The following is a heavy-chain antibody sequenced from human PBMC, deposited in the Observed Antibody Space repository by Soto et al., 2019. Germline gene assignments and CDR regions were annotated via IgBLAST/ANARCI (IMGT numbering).Heavy chain of an antibody. D-gene: IGHD2-15*01. CDR2: VFPGDSES. CDR1: GYSFTTYW. V-gene: IGHV5-51*01. Sequence: PGESLKISCKTSGYSFTTYWIAWVRQMPGEGPEWMGMVFPGDSESRYSPAFQGQVTISADKPITTAYLQWSSLKASDTAMYYCAKRRGAGGHFDYWGQGALVTVSS. J-gene: IGHJ4*02. CDR3: AKRRGAGGHFDY.